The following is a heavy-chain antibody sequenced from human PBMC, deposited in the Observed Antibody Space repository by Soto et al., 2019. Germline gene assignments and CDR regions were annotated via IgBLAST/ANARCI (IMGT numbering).Heavy chain of an antibody. CDR3: ARVSIYYDSTGALDY. J-gene: IGHJ4*02. CDR1: GYTFTGYF. CDR2: INPNSGDT. V-gene: IGHV1-2*02. D-gene: IGHD3-22*01. Sequence: PSVKVSCTASGYTFTGYFMHWVRQAPGQGLEWMGWINPNSGDTNYAQKFQGRVTMTRDTSINTASMDLSRLSSDDTAVYFCARVSIYYDSTGALDYWGQGTLVTVSS.